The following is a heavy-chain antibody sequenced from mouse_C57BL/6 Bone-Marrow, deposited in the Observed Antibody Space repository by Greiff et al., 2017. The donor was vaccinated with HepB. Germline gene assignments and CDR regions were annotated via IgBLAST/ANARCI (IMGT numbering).Heavy chain of an antibody. D-gene: IGHD1-1*01. Sequence: QVQLKQPGAELVKPGASVKLSCKASGYTFTSYWMHWVKQRPGQGLEWIGMIHPNSGSTNYNEKFKSKATLTVDKSSSTAYMQLSSLTSEDSAVYYCAREVYGSSYNWYFDVWGTGTTVTVSS. V-gene: IGHV1-64*01. CDR2: IHPNSGST. CDR1: GYTFTSYW. J-gene: IGHJ1*03. CDR3: AREVYGSSYNWYFDV.